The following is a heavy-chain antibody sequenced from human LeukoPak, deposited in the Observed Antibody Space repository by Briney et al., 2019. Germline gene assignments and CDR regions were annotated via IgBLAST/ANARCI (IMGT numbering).Heavy chain of an antibody. CDR3: ARVGGGGRKGGYYYYMDV. CDR1: GGSISSYY. D-gene: IGHD3-16*01. J-gene: IGHJ6*03. V-gene: IGHV4-59*01. CDR2: IYYSGST. Sequence: PSETLSLTCTVSGGSISSYYWSWIRQPPGKGLEWIGYIYYSGSTNYNPSLKSRVTISVDTSKNQFSLKLSSVTAADTVGYYCARVGGGGRKGGYYYYMDVWGKGTTVTVSS.